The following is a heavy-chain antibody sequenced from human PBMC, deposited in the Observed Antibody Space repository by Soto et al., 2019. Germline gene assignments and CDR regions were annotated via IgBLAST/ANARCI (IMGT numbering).Heavy chain of an antibody. CDR3: ARHPGYYDILTGYTTYYFEY. V-gene: IGHV4-61*01. Sequence: SETLSLTCTVSGGSVSSGNYYWSWIRQPPGKGLEWIGYIYYRGNTDYNPSLKSRVTISLDTPKNQFSLKLSSVTAADTAVYYCARHPGYYDILTGYTTYYFEYWGQGILVTVSS. D-gene: IGHD3-9*01. CDR1: GGSVSSGNYY. CDR2: IYYRGNT. J-gene: IGHJ4*02.